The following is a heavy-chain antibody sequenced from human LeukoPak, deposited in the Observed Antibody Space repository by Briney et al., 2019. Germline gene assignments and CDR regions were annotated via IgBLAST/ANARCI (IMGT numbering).Heavy chain of an antibody. V-gene: IGHV1-18*01. CDR1: GYTFISYG. CDR2: ISAYNGNT. D-gene: IGHD6-13*01. J-gene: IGHJ3*02. CDR3: ARLAGYSSPTDAFDI. Sequence: ASVKVSCKASGYTFISYGISWVRQAPGQGLEWMGWISAYNGNTNYAQKFQGRVTMTTDTSTSTAYMELRSLRSDDTAVYYCARLAGYSSPTDAFDIWGQGTMVTVSS.